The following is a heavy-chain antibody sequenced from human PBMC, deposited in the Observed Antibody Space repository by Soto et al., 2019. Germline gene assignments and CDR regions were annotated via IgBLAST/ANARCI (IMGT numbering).Heavy chain of an antibody. Sequence: QLQLQESGPGLVKPSETLSLTCTVSGGSISSSSYYWGWIRQPPGKGLEWIGSIYYSGSTYYNPSLKSRVTRSVVTSKNQFTLKLSSVTAAETAVYYCARATLSGYRGYDYCWFDPWGQGTLVTVSS. CDR1: GGSISSSSYY. D-gene: IGHD5-12*01. CDR2: IYYSGST. J-gene: IGHJ5*02. CDR3: ARATLSGYRGYDYCWFDP. V-gene: IGHV4-39*01.